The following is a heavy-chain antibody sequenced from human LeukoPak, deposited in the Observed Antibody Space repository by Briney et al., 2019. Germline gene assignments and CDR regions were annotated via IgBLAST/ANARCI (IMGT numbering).Heavy chain of an antibody. CDR1: GFTFSSYS. V-gene: IGHV3-21*01. D-gene: IGHD2-15*01. CDR3: ARHPSGYCSGGSCYLRIDY. Sequence: GGSLRLSCAASGFTFSSYSMDWVRQAPGKGLEWVSSIIISSSYIYYADSVKGRFTISRDNAKNSLYLQMNSLRAEDTAVYYCARHPSGYCSGGSCYLRIDYWGQGTLVTVSS. J-gene: IGHJ4*02. CDR2: IIISSSYI.